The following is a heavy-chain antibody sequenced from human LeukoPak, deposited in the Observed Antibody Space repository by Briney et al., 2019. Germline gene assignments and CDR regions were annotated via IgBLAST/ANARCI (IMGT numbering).Heavy chain of an antibody. J-gene: IGHJ4*02. CDR2: IYYSGNT. CDR1: GGSISSSNYY. Sequence: SETLSLTCTISGGSISSSNYYWAWIRQPPGKGLEWIGSIYYSGNTYYNPSLKSRVTISVDRSKNQFSLKLSSVTAADTAVYYCARGRKHHYYDSSGYRGHYFDYWGQGTLVTVSS. D-gene: IGHD3-22*01. CDR3: ARGRKHHYYDSSGYRGHYFDY. V-gene: IGHV4-39*07.